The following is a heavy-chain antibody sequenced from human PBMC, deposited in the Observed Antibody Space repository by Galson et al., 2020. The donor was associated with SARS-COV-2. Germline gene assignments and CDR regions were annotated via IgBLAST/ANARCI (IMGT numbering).Heavy chain of an antibody. J-gene: IGHJ6*03. Sequence: GESLKISCAASGFTFGNYAMTWVRQAPGKGLEWVSTINGRGDRTFYTESVKGRFTISRDNSKNTVNLDLHSLRAADTALYYCARAPATVRGQDWYYSMDVWGEGTTVTISS. V-gene: IGHV3-23*01. CDR3: ARAPATVRGQDWYYSMDV. D-gene: IGHD3-10*01. CDR1: GFTFGNYA. CDR2: INGRGDRT.